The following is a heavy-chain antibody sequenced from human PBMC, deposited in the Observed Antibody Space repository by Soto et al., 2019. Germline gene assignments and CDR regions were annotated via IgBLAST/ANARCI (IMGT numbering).Heavy chain of an antibody. D-gene: IGHD3-22*01. CDR3: AKDWSMIDALVGY. V-gene: IGHV3-30*18. J-gene: IGHJ4*02. Sequence: HPGGSLRLSCAASGFTFSSYGMHWVRQAPGKGLEWVAVISYDGSNKYYADSVKGRFTISRDNSKNTLYLQMNSLRAEDTAVYYCAKDWSMIDALVGYWGQGTLVTVSS. CDR1: GFTFSSYG. CDR2: ISYDGSNK.